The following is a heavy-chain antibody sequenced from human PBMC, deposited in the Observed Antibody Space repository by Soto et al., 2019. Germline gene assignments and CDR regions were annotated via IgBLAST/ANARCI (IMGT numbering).Heavy chain of an antibody. CDR1: GFTVSSNY. V-gene: IGHV3-66*01. D-gene: IGHD3-22*01. J-gene: IGHJ4*02. CDR2: IYSGGST. CDR3: ARVGPYYDSSGYYVDYFDY. Sequence: GGSLRLSCAASGFTVSSNYMSWVRQAPGKGLEWVSVIYSGGSTYYADSVKGRFTISRDNSKNTLYLQMNSLRAEDTAVYYCARVGPYYDSSGYYVDYFDYWGQGT.